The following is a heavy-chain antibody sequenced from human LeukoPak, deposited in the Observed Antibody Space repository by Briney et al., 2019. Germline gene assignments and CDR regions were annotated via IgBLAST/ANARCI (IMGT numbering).Heavy chain of an antibody. CDR1: GYTFTSYA. Sequence: GASVKVSCKASGYTFTSYAISWVRQAPGQGPEWMGWINMYNGNTNYAQKLQGRVTMTTDTSTSTAYMELRSLRSGDTAVYYCARDYNYVPDYWGQGTLVTVSS. D-gene: IGHD3-16*01. V-gene: IGHV1-18*01. J-gene: IGHJ4*02. CDR3: ARDYNYVPDY. CDR2: INMYNGNT.